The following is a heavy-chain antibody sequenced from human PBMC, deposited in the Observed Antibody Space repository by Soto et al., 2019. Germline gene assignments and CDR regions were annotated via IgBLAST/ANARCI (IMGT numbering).Heavy chain of an antibody. V-gene: IGHV1-69*02. J-gene: IGHJ4*02. D-gene: IGHD3-3*01. Sequence: VASGKVSCKSSGGTFSSYTISWVRQAPGQGLEWMGRIIPILGIANYAQKFQGRVTITADKSTSTAYMELSSLRSEDTAVYYCARGRVLRFLEWPQSFDYWGQGTLVTVSS. CDR3: ARGRVLRFLEWPQSFDY. CDR2: IIPILGIA. CDR1: GGTFSSYT.